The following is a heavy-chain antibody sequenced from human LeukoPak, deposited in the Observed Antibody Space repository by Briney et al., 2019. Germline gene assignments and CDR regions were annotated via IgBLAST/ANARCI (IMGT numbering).Heavy chain of an antibody. J-gene: IGHJ6*02. CDR2: ISYDGSNK. CDR3: AKDMVNYGMDV. D-gene: IGHD4/OR15-4a*01. Sequence: PGRSLRLSCAASGFTFSSYAMPWVRQAPGKGLEWVAVISYDGSNKYYADSVKGRFTISRDNSKNTLYLQMNSLRAEDTAVYYCAKDMVNYGMDVWGQGTTVTVSS. V-gene: IGHV3-30*04. CDR1: GFTFSSYA.